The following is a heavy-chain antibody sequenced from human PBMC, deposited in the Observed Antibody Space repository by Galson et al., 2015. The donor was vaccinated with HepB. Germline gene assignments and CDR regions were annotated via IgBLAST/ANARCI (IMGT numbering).Heavy chain of an antibody. CDR1: GFTVSSNY. Sequence: SLRLSCAASGFTVSSNYMSWVRQAPGKGLEWVSVIYSGGSTYYADSVKGRFTISRDNSKNTLYLQMNSLRAEDTAVYYCAIEPVGYCSGGSCHGGGQGTLVTVSS. CDR3: AIEPVGYCSGGSCHG. V-gene: IGHV3-66*01. J-gene: IGHJ4*02. CDR2: IYSGGST. D-gene: IGHD2-15*01.